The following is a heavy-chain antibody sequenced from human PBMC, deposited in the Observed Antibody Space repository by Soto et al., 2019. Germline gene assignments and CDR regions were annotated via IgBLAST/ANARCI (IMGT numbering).Heavy chain of an antibody. V-gene: IGHV1-69*01. Sequence: QVQLVQSGAEVKKPGSSVKVSCKTSGVSFNNNGIGWVRQAPRHGLEWMGGVSPPFRTSNYARKFQGRISITADASTGTVNMELSRLTSEDTAQYYCARVLYYGSGSYSPYGMDVWGQGTTVTVSS. D-gene: IGHD3-10*01. CDR2: VSPPFRTS. CDR3: ARVLYYGSGSYSPYGMDV. CDR1: GVSFNNNG. J-gene: IGHJ6*02.